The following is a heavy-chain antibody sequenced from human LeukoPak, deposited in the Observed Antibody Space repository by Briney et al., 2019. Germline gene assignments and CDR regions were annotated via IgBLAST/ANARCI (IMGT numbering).Heavy chain of an antibody. V-gene: IGHV1-2*02. CDR3: ARYRVPVDGSLDY. J-gene: IGHJ4*02. D-gene: IGHD3-10*01. CDR1: GYTFTGYY. Sequence: GASVKVSCKSSGYTFTGYYMHWVRQAPGQGLEWMGWINPNSGGTNYAQKFQGRVTMTRDTSISTAYMELSRLRSDDTAVYYCARYRVPVDGSLDYWGQGTLVTVSS. CDR2: INPNSGGT.